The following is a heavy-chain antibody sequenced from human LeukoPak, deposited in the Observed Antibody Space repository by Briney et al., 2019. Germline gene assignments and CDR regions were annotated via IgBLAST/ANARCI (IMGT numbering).Heavy chain of an antibody. J-gene: IGHJ6*03. Sequence: SETLSLTCTVSGGSISSYYWSWIRQPAGKALEWLGRIHTSGSTNYNPSLKSRVTISRDSAKNQFSLKLSSVTAADTAVYYCARESRYTYGPGYYYMGVWGKGTTVTVSS. CDR3: ARESRYTYGPGYYYMGV. V-gene: IGHV4-4*07. D-gene: IGHD5-18*01. CDR2: IHTSGST. CDR1: GGSISSYY.